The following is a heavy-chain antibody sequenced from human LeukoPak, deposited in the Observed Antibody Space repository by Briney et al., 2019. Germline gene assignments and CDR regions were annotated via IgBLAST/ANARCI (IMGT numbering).Heavy chain of an antibody. D-gene: IGHD4-17*01. V-gene: IGHV3-43D*04. CDR2: ISWDGDIT. J-gene: IGHJ3*02. CDR1: GFTFDDYL. Sequence: GGSLRLSCAASGFTFDDYLIHWVRQVPGKGLEWVSLISWDGDITYYADSVKGRLTISRDNSKNSLYLQMNSLRAEDTAVYYCASAYGDYYDAFDIWGQGTMVTVSS. CDR3: ASAYGDYYDAFDI.